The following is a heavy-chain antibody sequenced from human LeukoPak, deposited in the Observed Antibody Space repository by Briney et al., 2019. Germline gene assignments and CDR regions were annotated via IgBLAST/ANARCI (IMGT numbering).Heavy chain of an antibody. CDR3: ARHYSLGRIAAGFDP. Sequence: SETLSLTCTVSGGSISSYYWSWIRQPPGEGLEWIRYIYYSGSTNYNPSLKSRVTILVDTSKKQFSLRLRSVTAADTAVYYCARHYSLGRIAAGFDPWGQGTLVTVSS. CDR1: GGSISSYY. CDR2: IYYSGST. V-gene: IGHV4-59*08. J-gene: IGHJ5*02. D-gene: IGHD6-13*01.